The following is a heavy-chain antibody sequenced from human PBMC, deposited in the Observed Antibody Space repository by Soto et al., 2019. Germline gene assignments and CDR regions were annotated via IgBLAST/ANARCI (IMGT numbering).Heavy chain of an antibody. J-gene: IGHJ6*02. CDR3: ARGGFSGWPAYYYYGMDV. Sequence: GGSLRLSCAASGFTFSDYYMSWIRQAPGKGLEWVSYISSSSSYTNYADSVKGRFTISRDNAKNSLYLQMNSLRAEDTAVYYCARGGFSGWPAYYYYGMDVWGQGTTVTVSS. D-gene: IGHD6-19*01. CDR1: GFTFSDYY. CDR2: ISSSSSYT. V-gene: IGHV3-11*06.